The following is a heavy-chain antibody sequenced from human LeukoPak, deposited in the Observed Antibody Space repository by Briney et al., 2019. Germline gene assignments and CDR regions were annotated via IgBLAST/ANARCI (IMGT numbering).Heavy chain of an antibody. Sequence: GGSLRLSCAASGFTFSSYGMNWVRQAPGKGLEWVSSITSSSTYIYYADSVKGRFTISRDNAKNSLYLQMNSLRAEDTAVYYCARVPGDYYDSSGYSFDYWGQGTLVTVSS. CDR3: ARVPGDYYDSSGYSFDY. D-gene: IGHD3-22*01. V-gene: IGHV3-21*01. CDR1: GFTFSSYG. J-gene: IGHJ4*02. CDR2: ITSSSTYI.